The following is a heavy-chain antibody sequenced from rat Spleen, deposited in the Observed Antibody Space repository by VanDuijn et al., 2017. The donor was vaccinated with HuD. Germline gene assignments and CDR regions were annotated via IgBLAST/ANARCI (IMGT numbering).Heavy chain of an antibody. CDR1: GFTFSNYG. V-gene: IGHV5S13*01. J-gene: IGHJ2*01. Sequence: EVQLVESGGGQVQPGRSLKLSCAASGFTFSNYGMAWVRQAPTKGLEWVASITTSGGNTYYPDSVKGRFTISRDTAQNILYLQMDSLRSEDTATYYCTTKADWGQGVMVTVSS. CDR3: TTKAD. CDR2: ITTSGGNT.